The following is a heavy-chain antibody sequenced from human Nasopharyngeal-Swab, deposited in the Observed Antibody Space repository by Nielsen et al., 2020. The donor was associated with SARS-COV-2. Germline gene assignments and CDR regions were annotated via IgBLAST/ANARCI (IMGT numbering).Heavy chain of an antibody. CDR3: ASSSGNWAFDI. D-gene: IGHD1-1*01. J-gene: IGHJ3*02. CDR2: IYYSGST. V-gene: IGHV4-31*03. Sequence: LRLSCTVSGGSISRVGYYWSRIRENPGKGLEWIGYIYYSGSTYYSPSLKSRVTISVDTSKNQFSLRLSSVTAADTAVYYCASSSGNWAFDIWGQGTMVTVSS. CDR1: GGSISRVGYY.